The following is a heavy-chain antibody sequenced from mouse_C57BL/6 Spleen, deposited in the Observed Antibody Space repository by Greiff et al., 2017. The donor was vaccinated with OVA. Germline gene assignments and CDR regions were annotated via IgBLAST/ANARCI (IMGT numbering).Heavy chain of an antibody. D-gene: IGHD1-1*01. J-gene: IGHJ3*01. CDR1: GYAFSSSW. CDR3: ARPLYYGSSFAY. V-gene: IGHV1-82*01. Sequence: QVQLQQSGPELVKPGASVKISCKASGYAFSSSWMNWVKQRPGKGLEWIGRIYPGDGDTNYNGKFKGKATLTADKSSSTAYMQLSSLTSEDSAVYFCARPLYYGSSFAYWGQGTLVTVSA. CDR2: IYPGDGDT.